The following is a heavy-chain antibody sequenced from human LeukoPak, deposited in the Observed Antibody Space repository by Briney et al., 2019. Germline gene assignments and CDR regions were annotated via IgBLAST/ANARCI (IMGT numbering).Heavy chain of an antibody. CDR2: VSSSSRTI. CDR3: ARDLGLYDYGGNIDF. Sequence: HAGGSLRLSCTASGFTFNTYSMNWVRQAPGKGLEWVSYVSSSSRTIYYADSVKGRFTISRDNAKNSLYLQMNSLRAEDTAVYYCARDLGLYDYGGNIDFWGQGTLVTVSS. J-gene: IGHJ4*02. V-gene: IGHV3-48*04. CDR1: GFTFNTYS. D-gene: IGHD4-23*01.